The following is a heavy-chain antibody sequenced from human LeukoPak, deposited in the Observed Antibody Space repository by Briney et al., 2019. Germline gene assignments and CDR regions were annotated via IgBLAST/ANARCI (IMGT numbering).Heavy chain of an antibody. CDR3: ESSITKAGGS. CDR1: GFSFSDSP. V-gene: IGHV3-73*01. CDR2: IRSKDQNSAT. Sequence: GGSLRLSCAASGFSFSDSPIHWVRQASGKGLEWVGRIRSKDQNSATAYAGSVKGRFTISRDDSKNMAYLQMNSLGIEDTAVYYCESSITKAGGSWGQGTLVTVSS. D-gene: IGHD2-21*01. J-gene: IGHJ5*02.